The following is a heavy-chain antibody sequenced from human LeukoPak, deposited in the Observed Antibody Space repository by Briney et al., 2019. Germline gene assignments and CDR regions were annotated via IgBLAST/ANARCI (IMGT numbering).Heavy chain of an antibody. J-gene: IGHJ4*02. CDR3: AKEAMVRGVIRYYFDY. V-gene: IGHV3-23*01. D-gene: IGHD3-10*01. CDR2: ISGSGGST. Sequence: GGSLRLSCAASGFTFSSYAMSWVRQAPGKGLEWVSAISGSGGSTYYADSVKGRFTISRDNSKNTLYLQMNSLRAGDTAVYYCAKEAMVRGVIRYYFDYWGQGTLVTVSS. CDR1: GFTFSSYA.